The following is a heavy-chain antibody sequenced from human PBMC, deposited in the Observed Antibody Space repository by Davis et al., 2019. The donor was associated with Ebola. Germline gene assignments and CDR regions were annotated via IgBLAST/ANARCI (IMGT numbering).Heavy chain of an antibody. CDR2: IFYSGRT. Sequence: SETLSLTCSVSGVSISRRYLTWIRQPPGRGLQFVAYIFYSGRTNENPSLKGRATISVDTSRNQFSLKLTSVTAADTAVYYCATYSDYDRRFYDYWGPGTLVTVSS. J-gene: IGHJ4*02. CDR1: GVSISRRY. D-gene: IGHD4-11*01. V-gene: IGHV4-59*11. CDR3: ATYSDYDRRFYDY.